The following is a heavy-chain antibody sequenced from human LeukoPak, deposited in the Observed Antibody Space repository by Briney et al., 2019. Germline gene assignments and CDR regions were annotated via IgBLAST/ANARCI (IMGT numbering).Heavy chain of an antibody. D-gene: IGHD3-16*02. V-gene: IGHV3-15*01. CDR3: TTDVPYDYVWGNYRYDY. J-gene: IGHJ4*02. Sequence: GGSLRLSCAASGFTFSNAWMSWVRQAPGKGLEWVGRIKSKTDGGTTDYAAPVKGRFTISRDDSKNTLDLQMNSLKTEDTAVYYCTTDVPYDYVWGNYRYDYWGQGTLVTVSS. CDR2: IKSKTDGGTT. CDR1: GFTFSNAW.